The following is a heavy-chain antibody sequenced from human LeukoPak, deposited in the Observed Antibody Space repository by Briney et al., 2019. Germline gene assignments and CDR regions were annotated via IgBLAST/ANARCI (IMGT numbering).Heavy chain of an antibody. V-gene: IGHV1-2*06. CDR3: ARQSSGWTFDY. CDR2: INPNSGGT. D-gene: IGHD6-19*01. CDR1: GYTFTGYY. Sequence: ASVKVSCKASGYTFTGYYMHWVRQVPGQGLEWMGRINPNSGGTNYAQKFQGRVTMTRDTSISTAYMELSRLRSDDTAVYYCARQSSGWTFDYWGQGTLVTVSS. J-gene: IGHJ4*02.